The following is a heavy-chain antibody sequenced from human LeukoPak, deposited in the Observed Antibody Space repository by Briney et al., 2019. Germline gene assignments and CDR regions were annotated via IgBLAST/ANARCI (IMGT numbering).Heavy chain of an antibody. CDR3: ARGKGAYGDYDVANWFDP. V-gene: IGHV1-69*13. Sequence: GASVKVSCKASGGTFSSYAISWVRQAPGQGLEWMGGIIPIFGTANYAQKFQGTVTITADESTSTAYMELSSLRSEDTAVYYCARGKGAYGDYDVANWFDPWGQGTLVTVSS. D-gene: IGHD4-17*01. CDR1: GGTFSSYA. J-gene: IGHJ5*02. CDR2: IIPIFGTA.